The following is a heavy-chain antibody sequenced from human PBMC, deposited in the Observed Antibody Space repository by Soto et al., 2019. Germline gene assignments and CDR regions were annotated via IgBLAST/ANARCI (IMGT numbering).Heavy chain of an antibody. D-gene: IGHD2-15*01. CDR1: GFTFSGSA. Sequence: EVQLVESGGGLVQPGGSLKLSCAASGFTFSGSAMHWVRQASGKGLEWVGRIRSKANSYATAYAASVKGRFTISRDDSKNTAYLQMNSLKTEDTAVYYCTSPTDCRGGSCSYWGQGTLVTVSS. V-gene: IGHV3-73*02. CDR2: IRSKANSYAT. J-gene: IGHJ4*02. CDR3: TSPTDCRGGSCSY.